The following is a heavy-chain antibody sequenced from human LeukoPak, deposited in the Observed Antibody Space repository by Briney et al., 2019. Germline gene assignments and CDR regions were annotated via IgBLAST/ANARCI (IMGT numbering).Heavy chain of an antibody. V-gene: IGHV1-69*13. J-gene: IGHJ4*02. CDR1: GGTFSSYA. D-gene: IGHD4-11*01. CDR2: IIPIFGTA. CDR3: ANPPTVTSFDY. Sequence: SVKVSCKASGGTFSSYAISWVRQAPGQGLGWMGGIIPIFGTANYAQKFQGRVTITADESTSTAYMELSSLRSEDTALYYCANPPTVTSFDYWGQGTLVTVSS.